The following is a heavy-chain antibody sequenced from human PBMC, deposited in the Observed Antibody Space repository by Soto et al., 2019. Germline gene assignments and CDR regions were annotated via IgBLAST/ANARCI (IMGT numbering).Heavy chain of an antibody. CDR1: GFTFSSYA. J-gene: IGHJ6*02. Sequence: QVQLVESGGGVVQPGRSLRLSCAASGFTFSSYAMHWVRQAPGKGLEWVAVISYDGSNKYYADSVKGRFTISRDNSKNTLYLQMNSLRAEDTAVYYCARGLKLVLEWFSEGTYYYGMDVWGQGTTVTVSS. V-gene: IGHV3-30-3*01. CDR3: ARGLKLVLEWFSEGTYYYGMDV. D-gene: IGHD3-3*01. CDR2: ISYDGSNK.